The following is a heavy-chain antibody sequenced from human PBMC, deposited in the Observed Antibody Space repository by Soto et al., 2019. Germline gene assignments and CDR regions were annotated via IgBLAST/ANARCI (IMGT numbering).Heavy chain of an antibody. CDR1: GFTFSSYA. Sequence: GGSLRLSCAASGFTFSSYAMHWVRQAPGKGLEWGACIAYDGSNKYDADAGKGRFTNPRDNSKNTLYLQRNSRRAEDTAVYYWARDRHVQQWFAYYYYGREGWGQEARGTFAS. CDR2: IAYDGSNK. D-gene: IGHD3-10*01. CDR3: ARDRHVQQWFAYYYYGREG. J-gene: IGHJ6*02. V-gene: IGHV3-30-3*01.